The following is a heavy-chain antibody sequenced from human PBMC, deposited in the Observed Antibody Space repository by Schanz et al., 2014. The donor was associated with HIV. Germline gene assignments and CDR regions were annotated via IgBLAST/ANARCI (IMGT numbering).Heavy chain of an antibody. CDR3: AREPNYSGFDS. V-gene: IGHV1-2*02. J-gene: IGHJ5*01. CDR2: MNPNSGGA. Sequence: QVQLVQSGAEVKKPGASVKVSCKASGYTFSSYDINWVRQATGQGLEWMGWMNPNSGGADSAQKFQGRVTMTRDTSISTAYLELSRLRSDDTAVYYCAREPNYSGFDSWGHGTLVTVSS. D-gene: IGHD5-12*01. CDR1: GYTFSSYD.